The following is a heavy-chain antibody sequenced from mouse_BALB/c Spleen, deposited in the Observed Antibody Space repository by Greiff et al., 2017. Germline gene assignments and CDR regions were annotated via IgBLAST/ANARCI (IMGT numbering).Heavy chain of an antibody. CDR1: GYSITSGYY. J-gene: IGHJ2*01. D-gene: IGHD2-1*01. Sequence: ESGPGLVKPSQSLSLTCSVTGYSITSGYYWNWIRQFPGNKLEWMGYISYDGSNNYNPSLKNRISITRDTSKNQFFLKLNSVTTEDTATYYCARVEESYGNYCDYWGQGTTLTVSS. CDR3: ARVEESYGNYCDY. CDR2: ISYDGSN. V-gene: IGHV3-6*02.